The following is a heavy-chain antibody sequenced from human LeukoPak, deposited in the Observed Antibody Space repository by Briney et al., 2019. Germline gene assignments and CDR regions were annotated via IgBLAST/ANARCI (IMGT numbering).Heavy chain of an antibody. Sequence: GGTLTLSCSASGFTFSNYEMNWLRQAPGKGLEWVSYIASSGSTIYYAASVKGRFTISRDNAKSSLFLQMNSLRADDTAVYYCATSRGYFFRWFQHWGQGTLVTVSS. D-gene: IGHD3-22*01. CDR1: GFTFSNYE. J-gene: IGHJ1*01. V-gene: IGHV3-48*03. CDR2: IASSGSTI. CDR3: ATSRGYFFRWFQH.